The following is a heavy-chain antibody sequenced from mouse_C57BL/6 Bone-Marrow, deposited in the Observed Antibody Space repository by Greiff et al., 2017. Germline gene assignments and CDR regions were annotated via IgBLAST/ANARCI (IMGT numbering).Heavy chain of an antibody. J-gene: IGHJ4*01. CDR3: ARDSSGSYAMDY. Sequence: QVQLKQSGAELVKPGASVKLSCKASGYTFTSYWMQWVKQRPGQGLEWIGEIDPSDSYTNYNQKFKGKATLTVDTSSSTAYMQLSSLTSEDSAVYYCARDSSGSYAMDYWGQGTSVTVSS. CDR1: GYTFTSYW. V-gene: IGHV1-50*01. CDR2: IDPSDSYT. D-gene: IGHD3-2*02.